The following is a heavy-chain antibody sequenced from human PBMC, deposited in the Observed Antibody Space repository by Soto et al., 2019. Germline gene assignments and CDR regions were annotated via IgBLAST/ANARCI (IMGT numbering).Heavy chain of an antibody. CDR1: GFTFSSYE. J-gene: IGHJ4*02. V-gene: IGHV3-48*03. Sequence: QLVESGGGLVQPGGSLRLSCAASGFTFSSYEMNWVRQAPGKGLEWVSYISSSGSTIYYADSVKGRFTISRDNAKNSRYLQMNSLRAEDTAVYYCARDLRYYDSSGYFDYWGQGTLVTVSS. D-gene: IGHD3-22*01. CDR3: ARDLRYYDSSGYFDY. CDR2: ISSSGSTI.